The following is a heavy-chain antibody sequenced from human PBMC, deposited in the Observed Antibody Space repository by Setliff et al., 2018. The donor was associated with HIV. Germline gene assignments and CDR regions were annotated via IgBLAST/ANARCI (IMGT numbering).Heavy chain of an antibody. Sequence: ASVKVSCKASGYTFTSCFLHWVRQAPGQGLEYMGIINPSDGSADYVGKFQDRVTITRDTSTSTVYMEMSSLRSEDTAIYYCAKEYHTAATGTRVANYFDYWGQGTLVTVS. J-gene: IGHJ4*02. CDR1: GYTFTSCF. D-gene: IGHD6-13*01. V-gene: IGHV1-46*01. CDR3: AKEYHTAATGTRVANYFDY. CDR2: INPSDGSA.